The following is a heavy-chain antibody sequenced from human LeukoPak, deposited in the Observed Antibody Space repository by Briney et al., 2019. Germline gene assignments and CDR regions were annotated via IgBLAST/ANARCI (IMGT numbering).Heavy chain of an antibody. CDR2: IYHSGST. D-gene: IGHD2-2*01. V-gene: IGHV4-38-2*02. CDR3: ARPPVRCSNTTCYGFYFNY. J-gene: IGHJ4*02. CDR1: GFSISSGYY. Sequence: SETLSLTCTVSGFSISSGYYWGCIRQPPGKEQEWIGRIYHSGSTYYNPSLKSRVTISVDTSKNRFSLKLSSVTAADTAEYYGARPPVRCSNTTCYGFYFNYCRQETLVTVSS.